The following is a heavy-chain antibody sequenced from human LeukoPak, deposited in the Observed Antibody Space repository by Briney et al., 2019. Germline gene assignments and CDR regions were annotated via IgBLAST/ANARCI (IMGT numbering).Heavy chain of an antibody. CDR2: ISPSSSTI. CDR1: GFTFSSHS. D-gene: IGHD6-19*01. V-gene: IGHV3-48*04. J-gene: IGHJ4*02. CDR3: ARVTYNSGWFDY. Sequence: GGSLRLSCAASGFTFSSHSMNWVRQAPGKGLEWVSYISPSSSTIYYADSVKGRFTISRDNAKNSLYLQMNSLRAGDTAVYYCARVTYNSGWFDYWGQGTLVTVSS.